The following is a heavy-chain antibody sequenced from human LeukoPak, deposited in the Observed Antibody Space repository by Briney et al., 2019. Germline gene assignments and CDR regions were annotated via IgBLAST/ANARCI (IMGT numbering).Heavy chain of an antibody. CDR2: ISTSRSGRAT. CDR1: GFTLSNYA. D-gene: IGHD1-26*01. J-gene: IGHJ5*02. CDR3: AGSGSVFWFDP. Sequence: PGGSLRLSCAASGFTLSNYAMSWVRQAPGKGLQWVSIISTSRSGRATYYADSVKGPFTSSRDSSKSTVYLQMNSLRADDTAVYYCAGSGSVFWFDPWGQGTLVTVSS. V-gene: IGHV3-23*01.